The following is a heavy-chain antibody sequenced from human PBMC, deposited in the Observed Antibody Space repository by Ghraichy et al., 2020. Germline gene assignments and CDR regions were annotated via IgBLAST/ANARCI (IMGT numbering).Heavy chain of an antibody. D-gene: IGHD2-21*02. J-gene: IGHJ4*02. V-gene: IGHV1-18*01. CDR3: ARDKVNVVTTPLDY. CDR2: ISTDTGDT. Sequence: ASVKVSCNASGYPFSRYGISWVRQDPGQGLEWKGWISTDTGDTGYAQKFKGRVTLTKDTSTSTAYMELRSLTSEDTAVYYCARDKVNVVTTPLDYWGQGTLVTVPS. CDR1: GYPFSRYG.